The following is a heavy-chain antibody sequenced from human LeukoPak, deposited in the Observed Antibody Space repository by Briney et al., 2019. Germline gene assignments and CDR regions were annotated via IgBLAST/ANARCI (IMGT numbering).Heavy chain of an antibody. V-gene: IGHV1-69*13. CDR2: IIPIFGTA. Sequence: ASVKVSCKASGGTFSSYAISWVRQAPGQGLEWMGGIIPIFGTANYAQKFQGRVTITADESTSTAYMELSSLRSEDTAVYYCSRGRPGYFDYWGQGTLVTVSS. CDR1: GGTFSSYA. J-gene: IGHJ4*02. CDR3: SRGRPGYFDY.